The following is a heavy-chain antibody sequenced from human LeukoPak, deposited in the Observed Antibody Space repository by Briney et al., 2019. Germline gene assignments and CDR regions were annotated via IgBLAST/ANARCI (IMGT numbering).Heavy chain of an antibody. D-gene: IGHD3-3*01. CDR3: LGTMHYDFWSGMVL. CDR1: GFTFSSYA. CDR2: ISYDGSNK. V-gene: IGHV3-30-3*01. J-gene: IGHJ4*02. Sequence: PGGSLRLSCAASGFTFSSYAMSWVRQAPGKGLEWVAVISYDGSNKYYADSVKGRFTISRDNSKNTLYLQMNSLRAEDTAVYYCLGTMHYDFWSGMVLWGQGTLVTVSS.